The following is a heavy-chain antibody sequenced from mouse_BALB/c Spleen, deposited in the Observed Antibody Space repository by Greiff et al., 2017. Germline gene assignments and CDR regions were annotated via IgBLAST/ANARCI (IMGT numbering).Heavy chain of an antibody. CDR2: RWSGGST. Sequence: QVQLKQSGPGLVQPSQSLSITCTVSGFSLTSYGVHWVRQSPGKGLEWLGVRWSGGSTDYNADFISRLRISKDNSKSQVFFKMNSLQATDTSIYYCARDGDPYYRYDGGNAMDYWGQGTSVTVSS. CDR3: ARDGDPYYRYDGGNAMDY. D-gene: IGHD2-14*01. V-gene: IGHV2-2*02. CDR1: GFSLTSYG. J-gene: IGHJ4*01.